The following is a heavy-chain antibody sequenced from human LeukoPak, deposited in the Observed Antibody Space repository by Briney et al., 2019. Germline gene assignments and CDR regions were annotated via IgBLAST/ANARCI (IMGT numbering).Heavy chain of an antibody. J-gene: IGHJ3*02. Sequence: PGGSLRLSCAASGFTFSNYWMSWVRQAPGKGLEWVANIKQDGSEKYYVDSVKGRFTMSRDNAKNSVYLQMNSLRAEDTAVYYCARDIFPGIIFDILTGHDAFDIWGRGTMVTVSS. CDR3: ARDIFPGIIFDILTGHDAFDI. CDR2: IKQDGSEK. D-gene: IGHD3-9*01. CDR1: GFTFSNYW. V-gene: IGHV3-7*01.